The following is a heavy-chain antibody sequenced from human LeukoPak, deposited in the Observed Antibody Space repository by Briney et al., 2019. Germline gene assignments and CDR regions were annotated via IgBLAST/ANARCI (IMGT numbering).Heavy chain of an antibody. CDR1: GFTFSSYG. Sequence: PAGSLRLSCAASGFTFSSYGMHWVRQAPGKGLEWVAFIRYDGSNKNYAYSVKGRFTISRDNSKNTLYLQMNGLRAEDTAVYYCAKGNWGSEVDYWGQGTLVTVSS. CDR3: AKGNWGSEVDY. CDR2: IRYDGSNK. J-gene: IGHJ4*02. D-gene: IGHD7-27*01. V-gene: IGHV3-30*02.